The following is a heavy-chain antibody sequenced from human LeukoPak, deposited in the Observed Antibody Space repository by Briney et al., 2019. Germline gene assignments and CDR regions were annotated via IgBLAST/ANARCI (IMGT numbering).Heavy chain of an antibody. CDR3: ARGLQNSGTSDY. V-gene: IGHV4-4*07. J-gene: IGHJ4*02. CDR2: ISSCGRT. D-gene: IGHD3-10*01. Sequence: SETLSLTCTVSGGSISGFYWSWIRQPAEKGLEWIGRISSCGRTNYNPSLKSRVTMSVDTSKNQFSLKLTSVTAADTAVYYCARGLQNSGTSDYWGQGTLVTVSS. CDR1: GGSISGFY.